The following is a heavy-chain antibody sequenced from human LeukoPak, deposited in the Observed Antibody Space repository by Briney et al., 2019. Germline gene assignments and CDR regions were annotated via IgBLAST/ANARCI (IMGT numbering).Heavy chain of an antibody. CDR1: GGSIRGYY. J-gene: IGHJ6*03. CDR3: ARVYDSGSQAYFYYMDV. D-gene: IGHD3-10*01. Sequence: SETLSLTCNVSGGSIRGYYWSWIRQPPGKGLEWIGYIYSSGSTNYNPSLKSRVTMSVDTSKNQFSLKVNSVTAADTAVYYCARVYDSGSQAYFYYMDVWGKGTTVTISS. V-gene: IGHV4-59*01. CDR2: IYSSGST.